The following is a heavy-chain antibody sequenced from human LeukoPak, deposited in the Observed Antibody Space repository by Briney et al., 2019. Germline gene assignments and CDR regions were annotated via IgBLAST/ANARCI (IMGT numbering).Heavy chain of an antibody. CDR1: GFTFSSYW. V-gene: IGHV3-7*01. Sequence: GGSPRLSCAASGFTFSSYWMSWVRQAPGKGLEWVANIKQDGSEKYYVDSVKGRFTISRDNAKNSLYLQMKSLRAEDTAVYYCASTENDILTGYYWGFDYWGQGTLVTVSS. CDR2: IKQDGSEK. J-gene: IGHJ4*02. CDR3: ASTENDILTGYYWGFDY. D-gene: IGHD3-9*01.